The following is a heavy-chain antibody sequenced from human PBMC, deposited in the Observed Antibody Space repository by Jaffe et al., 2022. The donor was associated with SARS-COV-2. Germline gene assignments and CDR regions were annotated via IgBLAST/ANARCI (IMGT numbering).Heavy chain of an antibody. J-gene: IGHJ6*02. CDR3: ARDPIVLIFGVVIGSFGMDV. D-gene: IGHD3-3*01. Sequence: QVQLQESGPGLVKPSQTLSLTCTVSGGSISSGDYYWSWIRQPPGKGLEWIGYIYYSGSTYYNPSLKSRVTISVDTSKNQFSLKLSSVTAADTAVYYCARDPIVLIFGVVIGSFGMDVWGQGTTVTVSS. V-gene: IGHV4-30-4*01. CDR2: IYYSGST. CDR1: GGSISSGDYY.